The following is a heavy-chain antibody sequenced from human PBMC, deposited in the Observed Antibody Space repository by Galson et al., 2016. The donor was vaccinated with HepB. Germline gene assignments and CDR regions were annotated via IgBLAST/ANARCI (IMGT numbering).Heavy chain of an antibody. D-gene: IGHD3-22*01. V-gene: IGHV1-2*04. CDR2: INPNSGAT. Sequence: SVKVSCKASGYTFIDHYIHWVRQAPGQGLEWMGWINPNSGATNYVQNFQGWVTMTRDTSISTGYMELSRLKPDDTAIYYCARELVMYDSSFAYWVQGTLVTVSS. CDR3: ARELVMYDSSFAY. J-gene: IGHJ4*02. CDR1: GYTFIDHY.